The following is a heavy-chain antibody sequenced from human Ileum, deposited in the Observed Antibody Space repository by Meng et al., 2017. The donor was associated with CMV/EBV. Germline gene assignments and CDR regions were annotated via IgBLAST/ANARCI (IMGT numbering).Heavy chain of an antibody. Sequence: GESLMISCAASGFIVSSNYMSWVRQAPGKGLEWVSGISGSGGLTYYADSVKGRFTFSRDNSKNILYLQMNSLRAEDTAVYYCANPNYYDSNGVYWGQGTLVTVSS. J-gene: IGHJ4*02. CDR1: GFIVSSNY. V-gene: IGHV3-23*01. CDR3: ANPNYYDSNGVY. CDR2: ISGSGGLT. D-gene: IGHD3-22*01.